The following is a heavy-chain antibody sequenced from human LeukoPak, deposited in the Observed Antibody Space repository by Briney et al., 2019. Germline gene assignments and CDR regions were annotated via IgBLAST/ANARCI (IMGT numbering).Heavy chain of an antibody. D-gene: IGHD3-10*01. Sequence: ASVKVSCKASGYTFTGYYMHWVRQAPGQGLEWMGRINPNSGGTNYAQKFQGRVTMTRDPSISTAYMEMSRLRSDDTAVYYCARDLGALLLWFGELFIWGQGTLVTVSS. J-gene: IGHJ4*02. V-gene: IGHV1-2*06. CDR2: INPNSGGT. CDR1: GYTFTGYY. CDR3: ARDLGALLLWFGELFI.